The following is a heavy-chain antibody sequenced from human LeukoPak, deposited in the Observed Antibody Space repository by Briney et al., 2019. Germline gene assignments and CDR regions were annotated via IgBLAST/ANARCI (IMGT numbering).Heavy chain of an antibody. V-gene: IGHV3-74*01. CDR1: GFTFSSYW. CDR3: ARVGSTSRSVS. Sequence: GGSLRLSCAASGFTFSSYWMHWVRQAPGKGLVWVSRINSDGSSTSYADSVKGRFTISRDSAKNTLYLQMNSLRAEDTAVYYCARVGSTSRSVSWGQGTLVTVSS. D-gene: IGHD2-2*01. J-gene: IGHJ5*02. CDR2: INSDGSST.